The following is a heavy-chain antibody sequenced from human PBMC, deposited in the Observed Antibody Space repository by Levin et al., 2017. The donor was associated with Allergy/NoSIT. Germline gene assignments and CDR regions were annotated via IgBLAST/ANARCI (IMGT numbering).Heavy chain of an antibody. CDR2: ISAYNGNT. V-gene: IGHV1-18*01. CDR1: GYTFTSYG. J-gene: IGHJ6*02. CDR3: ARDHGTMVRGVQPMDV. Sequence: VASVKVSCKASGYTFTSYGISWVRQAPGQGLEWMGWISAYNGNTNYAQKLQGRVTMTTDTSTSTAYMELRSLRSDDTAVYYCARDHGTMVRGVQPMDVWGQGTTVTVSS. D-gene: IGHD3-10*01.